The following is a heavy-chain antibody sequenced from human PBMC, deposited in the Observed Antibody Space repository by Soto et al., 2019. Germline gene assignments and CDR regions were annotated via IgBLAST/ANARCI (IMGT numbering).Heavy chain of an antibody. J-gene: IGHJ3*02. D-gene: IGHD3-3*01. Sequence: SVKVSCKVSGFTFTSSAVQWVRQARGQRLEWIGWIVVGSGNTNYAQKFQERVTITRDMSTSTAYMELSSLRSEDTAVYYCAAAYYDFWSGQDAFDIWGQGTMVTVSS. CDR2: IVVGSGNT. CDR1: GFTFTSSA. V-gene: IGHV1-58*01. CDR3: AAAYYDFWSGQDAFDI.